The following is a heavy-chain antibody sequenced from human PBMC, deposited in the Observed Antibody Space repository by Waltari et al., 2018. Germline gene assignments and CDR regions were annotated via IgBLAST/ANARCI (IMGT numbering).Heavy chain of an antibody. CDR1: GYTLTELS. CDR3: ATRAIDRDGVYYYYGMDV. J-gene: IGHJ6*02. CDR2: FDPEEGET. Sequence: QVQLVQSGAEVKKPGASVKVSCKVSGYTLTELSMHWVRRAPGKGLEWMGGFDPEEGETIYAQKFQGRVTMTEDTSTDTAYMELSSLRSEDTAVYYCATRAIDRDGVYYYYGMDVWGQGTTVTVSS. V-gene: IGHV1-24*01. D-gene: IGHD3-3*01.